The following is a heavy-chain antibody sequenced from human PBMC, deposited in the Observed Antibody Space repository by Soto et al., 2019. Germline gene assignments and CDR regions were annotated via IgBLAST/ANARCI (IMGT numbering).Heavy chain of an antibody. CDR2: INGDGSNK. Sequence: PGGSLRLSCAASVFTFSSYGMQWVRQAPGKGLVWVSRINGDGSNKFYADSVKGRFTISRDNANNMVFLQMNSLRAEDTAVYFCARGLRNYYGMDVWGQGTTVTVSS. CDR3: ARGLRNYYGMDV. CDR1: VFTFSSYG. J-gene: IGHJ6*02. V-gene: IGHV3-74*01.